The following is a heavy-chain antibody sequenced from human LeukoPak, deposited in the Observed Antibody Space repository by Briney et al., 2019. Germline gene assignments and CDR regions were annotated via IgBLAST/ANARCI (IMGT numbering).Heavy chain of an antibody. Sequence: GGSLRLSCAASGFTFSSYAMSWVRQAPGKGLEWVSAISGSGGSTYCADSVKGRFTISRDNSKDTLYLQMNSLRAEDTAVYYCAKDGMATISYYFDYWGQGTLVTVSS. CDR2: ISGSGGST. J-gene: IGHJ4*02. V-gene: IGHV3-23*01. CDR3: AKDGMATISYYFDY. D-gene: IGHD5-24*01. CDR1: GFTFSSYA.